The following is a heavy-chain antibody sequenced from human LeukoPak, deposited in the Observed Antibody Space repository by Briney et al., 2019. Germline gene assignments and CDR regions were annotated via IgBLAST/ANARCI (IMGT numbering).Heavy chain of an antibody. D-gene: IGHD3-9*01. CDR1: GGSISSGSYY. CDR2: IYTSGST. J-gene: IGHJ4*02. V-gene: IGHV4-61*02. CDR3: ARGGTYYDILTGYPSLDY. Sequence: PSETLSLTCTVSGGSISSGSYYWSWIRQPAGKGLEWIGRIYTSGSTNYNPSLKSRVTISVDTSKNQFSLKLSSVTAEDTAVYYCARGGTYYDILTGYPSLDYWGQGTLVTVSS.